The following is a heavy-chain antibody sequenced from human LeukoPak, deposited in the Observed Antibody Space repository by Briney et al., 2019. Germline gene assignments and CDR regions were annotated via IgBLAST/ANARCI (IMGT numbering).Heavy chain of an antibody. CDR1: GASISSYY. V-gene: IGHV4-59*12. D-gene: IGHD3-22*01. CDR3: ARQETYYYDSSGYSYDV. Sequence: SETLSLTCAVSGASISSYYWSWIWQSPGKGLEWIGYIYYSASTNYNPSVKSRGTISVDTSKNQFSLKLSSVTAADTAVYYCARQETYYYDSSGYSYDVWGQGTTVTVSS. CDR2: IYYSAST. J-gene: IGHJ6*02.